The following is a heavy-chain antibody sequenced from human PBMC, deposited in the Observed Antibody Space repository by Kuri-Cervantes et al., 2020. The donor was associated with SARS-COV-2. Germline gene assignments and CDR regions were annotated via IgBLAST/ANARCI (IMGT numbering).Heavy chain of an antibody. CDR3: ARAHYDFWSGYYDLPFDY. D-gene: IGHD3-3*01. CDR1: GGSFSGYY. V-gene: IGHV4-34*01. J-gene: IGHJ4*02. Sequence: SQTLSLTCAVYGGSFSGYYWSWIRQPPGKGLEWIGEINHSGSTNYNPSLKSRVTISVDTSKNQFSLKLSSVTAADTAVYYCARAHYDFWSGYYDLPFDYWGQGPLVPVSS. CDR2: INHSGST.